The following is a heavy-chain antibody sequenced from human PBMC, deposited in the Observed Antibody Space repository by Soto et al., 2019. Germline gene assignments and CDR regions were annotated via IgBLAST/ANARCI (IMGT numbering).Heavy chain of an antibody. D-gene: IGHD5-12*01. Sequence: HVQLVQSGAEVKKPGSSVKVSCKASGGTFSSYAISWVRQAPGQGLEWMGGIIPIFGTANYAQKFQGRVTITADESTITAYIELSSRRSEYTDAYYCARDMGDGYNYWGQGTLVTVSS. CDR2: IIPIFGTA. V-gene: IGHV1-69*12. CDR1: GGTFSSYA. J-gene: IGHJ4*02. CDR3: ARDMGDGYNY.